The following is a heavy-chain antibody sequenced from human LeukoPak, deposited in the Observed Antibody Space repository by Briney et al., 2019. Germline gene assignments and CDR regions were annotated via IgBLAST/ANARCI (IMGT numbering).Heavy chain of an antibody. J-gene: IGHJ3*02. V-gene: IGHV3-30-3*01. D-gene: IGHD2-21*02. Sequence: PSETLSLTCTVSGGSISSSGFYWGWIRQSPGKGLEWVAVISYDGSNKYYADSVKGRFTISRDNSKNTLYLQMNSLRAEDTAIYYCARGMTPIRNAFDIWGQGTMVTVSS. CDR1: GGSISSSG. CDR2: ISYDGSNK. CDR3: ARGMTPIRNAFDI.